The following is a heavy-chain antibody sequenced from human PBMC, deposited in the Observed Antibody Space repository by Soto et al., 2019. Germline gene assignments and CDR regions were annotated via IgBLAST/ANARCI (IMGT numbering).Heavy chain of an antibody. V-gene: IGHV4-39*01. Sequence: PSETLSLTCTVSGGSISSSSYYWGWIRQPPGKGLEWIGSIYYSGSTYYNPSLKRRVTISVDTSKNQFSLKLSSVTAADTAVYYCARHWATLYLFAYWGQGTLVTGSS. CDR3: ARHWATLYLFAY. D-gene: IGHD3-16*01. CDR2: IYYSGST. CDR1: GGSISSSSYY. J-gene: IGHJ1*01.